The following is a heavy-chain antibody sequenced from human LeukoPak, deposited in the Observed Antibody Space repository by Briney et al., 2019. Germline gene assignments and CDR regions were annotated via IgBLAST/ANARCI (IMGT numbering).Heavy chain of an antibody. J-gene: IGHJ3*02. D-gene: IGHD3-16*02. Sequence: SETLSLTCAVYGGSFSGYYWSWIRQPPGKGLEWIGEINHSGSTNYNPSLKSRVTISVDTSKNQFSLKLSSVTAADTAVYYCARGPSVDYVWGSCRSRAFDIWGQGTVVTVSS. CDR3: ARGPSVDYVWGSCRSRAFDI. CDR1: GGSFSGYY. V-gene: IGHV4-34*01. CDR2: INHSGST.